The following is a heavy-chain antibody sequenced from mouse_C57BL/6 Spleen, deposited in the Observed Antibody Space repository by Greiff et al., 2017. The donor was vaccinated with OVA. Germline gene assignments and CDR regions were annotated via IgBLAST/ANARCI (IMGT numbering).Heavy chain of an antibody. V-gene: IGHV1-69*01. CDR3: ARLSYGSGYFDV. CDR1: GYTFTSYW. J-gene: IGHJ1*03. D-gene: IGHD1-1*01. Sequence: QVQLQQPGAELVMPGASVKLSCKASGYTFTSYWMHWVKQRPGQGLGWIGEIDPSDSYTNYNQKFTGKSTLTVDKSSSTVYMQISSLTSEDSAVYDWARLSYGSGYFDVWGTGTTVTVSS. CDR2: IDPSDSYT.